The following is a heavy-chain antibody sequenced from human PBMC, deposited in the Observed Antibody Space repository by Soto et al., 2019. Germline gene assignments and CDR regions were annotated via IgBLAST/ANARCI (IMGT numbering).Heavy chain of an antibody. CDR2: ISSSSSYI. CDR3: ARVSLLYSSGWYTY. V-gene: IGHV3-21*01. Sequence: GGSLRLSCAASGFTFSSYSMNWVRQAPGKGLEWVSSISSSSSYIYYADSVKGRFTISRDNAKNSLYLQMNSLRAEDTAVYYCARVSLLYSSGWYTYWGQGTLVTVSS. J-gene: IGHJ4*02. CDR1: GFTFSSYS. D-gene: IGHD6-19*01.